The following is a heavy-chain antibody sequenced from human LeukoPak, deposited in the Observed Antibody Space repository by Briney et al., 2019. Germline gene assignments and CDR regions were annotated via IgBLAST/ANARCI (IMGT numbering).Heavy chain of an antibody. J-gene: IGHJ4*02. D-gene: IGHD5-12*01. Sequence: ASVKVSCKASGYSFSGYYMHWVRQAPGQGLEWMGWINPNTGGTNYSQKFQGRVTMTRDTSIRTAYMELSRLKSDDTAIYYCARDLGYVEGPSDYWGQGTLVTVSS. CDR3: ARDLGYVEGPSDY. CDR2: INPNTGGT. CDR1: GYSFSGYY. V-gene: IGHV1-2*02.